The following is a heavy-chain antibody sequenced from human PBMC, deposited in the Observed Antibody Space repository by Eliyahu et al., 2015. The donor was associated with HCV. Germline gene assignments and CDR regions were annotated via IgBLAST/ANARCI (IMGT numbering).Heavy chain of an antibody. CDR2: INPSGGST. J-gene: IGHJ6*02. V-gene: IGHV1-46*01. D-gene: IGHD5-18*01. CDR1: GYXFXSYY. CDR3: ARDREIQLVGNYGMDV. Sequence: QVQLVQSGAEVKKPGASVKVSCKASGYXFXSYYMHWVRQAPGQGLEWMGIINPSGGSTSYXQKFQGRVTMTRDTSTSTVYMELSSLRSEDTAVYYCARDREIQLVGNYGMDVWGQGTTVTVSS.